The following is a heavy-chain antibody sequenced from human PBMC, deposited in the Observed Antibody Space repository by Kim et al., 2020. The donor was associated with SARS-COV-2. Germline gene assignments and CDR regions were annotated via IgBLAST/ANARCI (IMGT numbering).Heavy chain of an antibody. CDR3: GDYHGAGSHFTY. CDR1: GFSFRYYG. D-gene: IGHD3-10*01. Sequence: GGSLRLSCAASGFSFRYYGMTWVRQAPGKGLQWVSSFTRDGITYYADSVKGRFTISKDESRNILYLLMNSLRAEDTAVYYCGDYHGAGSHFTYWGQGTLVTVSS. J-gene: IGHJ4*02. V-gene: IGHV3-23*01. CDR2: FTRDGIT.